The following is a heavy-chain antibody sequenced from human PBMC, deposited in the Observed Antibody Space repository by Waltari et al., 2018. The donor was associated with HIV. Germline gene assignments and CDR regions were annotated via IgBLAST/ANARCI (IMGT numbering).Heavy chain of an antibody. J-gene: IGHJ6*02. CDR1: GFTFDDYT. D-gene: IGHD3-16*01. Sequence: EVQLVESGGVVVQPGGSLRLSCAASGFTFDDYTMHWVRQAPGKGLEWVSLISWDGGSTYYADAVKGRFTISRDNSKNSLYLQMNSLRTEDTALYYCAKEPTGDWGYYYGMDVWGQGTTVTVSS. V-gene: IGHV3-43*01. CDR3: AKEPTGDWGYYYGMDV. CDR2: ISWDGGST.